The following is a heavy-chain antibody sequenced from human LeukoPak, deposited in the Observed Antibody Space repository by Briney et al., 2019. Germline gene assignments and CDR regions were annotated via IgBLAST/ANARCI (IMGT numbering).Heavy chain of an antibody. CDR3: ARSKFSGNFYKGNFGY. J-gene: IGHJ4*02. Sequence: PSQTLSLTCTVSGGSISSGGYYWSWIRQHPGKGLEWIGYIYYSGSTYYNPSLKSRVTISVDTSKNQLFLKLNSVTAADTAVYYCARSKFSGNFYKGNFGYWGQGTLVTVSS. CDR2: IYYSGST. CDR1: GGSISSGGYY. D-gene: IGHD3-10*01. V-gene: IGHV4-31*03.